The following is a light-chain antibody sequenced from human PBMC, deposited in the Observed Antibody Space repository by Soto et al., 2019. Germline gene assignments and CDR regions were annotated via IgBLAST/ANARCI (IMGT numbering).Light chain of an antibody. CDR2: GAS. CDR3: QQNNKWPPVT. Sequence: EVVMTQSPATVSVFPGEGVTLSCRASQTISTDLAWYQQKPGQAPRLLIYGASTRATGVPDRFSGGGSGTEFTLTNSSLQSEDFAFYYCQQNNKWPPVTFGGGTKVDIK. CDR1: QTISTD. J-gene: IGKJ4*01. V-gene: IGKV3-15*01.